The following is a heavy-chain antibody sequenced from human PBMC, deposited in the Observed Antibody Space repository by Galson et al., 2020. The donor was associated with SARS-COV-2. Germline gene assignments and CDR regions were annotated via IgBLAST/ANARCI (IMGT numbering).Heavy chain of an antibody. Sequence: ASVKVSCKASGYTFDSSGVSWVRQAPGQGLAWMGWINAYHGNTNYSPKFQGRVTMASDSSTNTATMELRSLRSDDTAVYYCARGGVMATIVSRVFAGDFWGQGTLVTVSS. CDR2: INAYHGNT. J-gene: IGHJ4*02. V-gene: IGHV1-18*01. CDR1: GYTFDSSG. D-gene: IGHD5-12*01. CDR3: ARGGVMATIVSRVFAGDF.